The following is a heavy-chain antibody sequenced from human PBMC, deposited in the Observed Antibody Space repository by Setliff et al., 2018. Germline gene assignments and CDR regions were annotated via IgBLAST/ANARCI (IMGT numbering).Heavy chain of an antibody. D-gene: IGHD4-17*01. Sequence: SETLSLTCTVSGGSIGRGSRYWSWIRQPAGKGLEWIGRIFPSGSTNYNPSLKSRVTISVDTSKNQFSLKLSSVTAADTAVYYCASLRAPPGDYGDYVDSWGQGTLVTVSS. V-gene: IGHV4-61*02. CDR2: IFPSGST. J-gene: IGHJ4*02. CDR3: ASLRAPPGDYGDYVDS. CDR1: GGSIGRGSRY.